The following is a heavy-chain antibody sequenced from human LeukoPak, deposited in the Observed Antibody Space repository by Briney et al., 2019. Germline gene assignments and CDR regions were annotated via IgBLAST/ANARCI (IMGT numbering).Heavy chain of an antibody. CDR2: ITGSGSGI. V-gene: IGHV3-23*01. J-gene: IGHJ4*02. Sequence: GGSLRLSCAASGFTFSNYAMSWVRQAPGKGLEWVSAITGSGSGIYYADSMKSRFTISRDNSKNTLYLQINSLRAEDTAVYYCAREIFGSGSYPDYWGQGTLVAVSS. CDR3: AREIFGSGSYPDY. CDR1: GFTFSNYA. D-gene: IGHD3-10*01.